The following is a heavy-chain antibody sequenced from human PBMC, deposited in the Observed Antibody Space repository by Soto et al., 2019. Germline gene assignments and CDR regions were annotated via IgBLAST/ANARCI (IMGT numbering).Heavy chain of an antibody. CDR1: GFTVSRNY. D-gene: IGHD3-16*01. J-gene: IGHJ4*02. CDR3: ASADTLEY. CDR2: IYSGGNT. Sequence: PGGYLRLSCAASGFTVSRNYMSWVRQAPGKGLEWVSVIYSGGNTYYADSVRGRLTVSRDNSKNTIYLQMNSLRVEDTAMYYCASADTLEYWGQGTLVTVSS. V-gene: IGHV3-66*01.